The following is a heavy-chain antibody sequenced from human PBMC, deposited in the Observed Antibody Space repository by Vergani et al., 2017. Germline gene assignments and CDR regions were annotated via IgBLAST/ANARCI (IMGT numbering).Heavy chain of an antibody. D-gene: IGHD3-10*01. CDR1: GGSFSGYY. V-gene: IGHV4-34*01. CDR3: ARGGATVSGFGEPHYYYMDV. Sequence: QVQLQQWGAGLLKPSETLSLTCAVYGGSFSGYYWSWIRQPPGKGLEWIGENNHSGSTNYNPSLKSRVTISVDTSKNQFSLKLSSVTAADTAVYYCARGGATVSGFGEPHYYYMDVWGKGTTVTVSS. CDR2: NNHSGST. J-gene: IGHJ6*03.